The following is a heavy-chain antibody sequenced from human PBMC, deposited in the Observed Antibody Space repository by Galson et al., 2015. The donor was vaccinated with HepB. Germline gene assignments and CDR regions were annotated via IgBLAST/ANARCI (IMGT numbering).Heavy chain of an antibody. V-gene: IGHV3-74*01. CDR2: INTGGNST. Sequence: SLRLSCAASGFNFSKYWMHWVRQAPGKGLVWVSRINTGGNSTNYADSVKGRFTISRDTAKNTLFLQMNSLRAEDTAVYYCVRRSISRLGAFDMWCQGTMVTVSS. J-gene: IGHJ3*02. CDR3: VRRSISRLGAFDM. CDR1: GFNFSKYW. D-gene: IGHD5-12*01.